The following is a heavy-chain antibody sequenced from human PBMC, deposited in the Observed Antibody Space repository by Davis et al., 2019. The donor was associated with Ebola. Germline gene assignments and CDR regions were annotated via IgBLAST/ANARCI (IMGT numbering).Heavy chain of an antibody. J-gene: IGHJ3*02. Sequence: GESLKPPCAAPGVMFSRYWMSWVRQAPGKGLEWVANIKEDGSATNYVDSVKGRFTISRDNAKKSLYLQLNSLRADDTAMYYCARDYYDNSGDGFDIWGQGTMVTVSS. CDR2: IKEDGSAT. CDR1: GVMFSRYW. V-gene: IGHV3-7*01. CDR3: ARDYYDNSGDGFDI. D-gene: IGHD3-22*01.